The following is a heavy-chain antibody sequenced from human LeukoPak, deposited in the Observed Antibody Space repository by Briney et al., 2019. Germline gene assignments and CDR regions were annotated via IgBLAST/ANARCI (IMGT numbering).Heavy chain of an antibody. D-gene: IGHD5-18*01. CDR2: IDPDGSTT. V-gene: IGHV3-74*01. CDR3: ARVRGYNYGYNY. Sequence: GGSLRLSCAASGFTLSSYWMHWVRQAPGEGLVWVSRIDPDGSTTNYADSVKGRFTTSRDNAKNTLYLQMNRLRAVDTAVYYCARVRGYNYGYNYWGQGTLVTVSS. J-gene: IGHJ4*02. CDR1: GFTLSSYW.